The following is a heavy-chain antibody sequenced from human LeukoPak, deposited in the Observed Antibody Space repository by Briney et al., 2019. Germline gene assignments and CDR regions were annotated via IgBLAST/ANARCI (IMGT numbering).Heavy chain of an antibody. CDR3: ASSPPGYYDSSGYYYYYYYMDV. CDR2: IYHSGST. J-gene: IGHJ6*03. Sequence: SETRSLTCTVSGYSISSGYYWGWIRQPPGKGLEWIGSIYHSGSTYYNPSLKSRVTISVDTSKNQFSLKLSSVTAADTAVYYCASSPPGYYDSSGYYYYYYYMDVWGKGTTVTVSS. CDR1: GYSISSGYY. D-gene: IGHD3-22*01. V-gene: IGHV4-38-2*02.